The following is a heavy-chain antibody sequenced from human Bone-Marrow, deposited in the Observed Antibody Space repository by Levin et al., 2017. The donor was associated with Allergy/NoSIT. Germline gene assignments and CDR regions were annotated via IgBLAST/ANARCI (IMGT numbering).Heavy chain of an antibody. D-gene: IGHD2-15*01. CDR3: ARGRWDYCSGGSCYSFSYDYYMDG. Sequence: SETLSLTCAVYGGSFSGYYWSWIRQPPGKGLEWIGEINHSGSTNYNPSLKSRVTISVDTSKNQFSLKLSSVTAADTAVYYCARGRWDYCSGGSCYSFSYDYYMDGWGKGTTVTVSS. CDR1: GGSFSGYY. V-gene: IGHV4-34*01. J-gene: IGHJ6*03. CDR2: INHSGST.